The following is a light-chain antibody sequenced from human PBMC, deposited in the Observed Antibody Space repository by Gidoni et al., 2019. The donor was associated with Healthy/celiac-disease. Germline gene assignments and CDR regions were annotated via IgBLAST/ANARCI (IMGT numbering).Light chain of an antibody. CDR1: QSVSSSY. J-gene: IGKJ2*01. CDR2: GAS. V-gene: IGKV3-20*01. CDR3: QQYGSSPGT. Sequence: EIVLTQAPGTLSLSPGERATLSCRASQSVSSSYLDWYQPKPGQAPRLRIYGASSRATGIPDRFSGSGSGTDFTLTSSRLEPEDFALYDWQQYGSSPGTFGQGTKLEIK.